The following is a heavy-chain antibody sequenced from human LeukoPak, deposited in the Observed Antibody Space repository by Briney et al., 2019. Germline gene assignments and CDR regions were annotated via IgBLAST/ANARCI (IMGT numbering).Heavy chain of an antibody. Sequence: GGSLRLSCAASGFTFSSYAMHWVRQAPGKGLEWVAVISYDGSNKYYADSVKGRFTISRDNSKNTLYLQMNSLRAEDTAVYYCARDRSTMVRGVIGYRGQGTLVTVSS. CDR3: ARDRSTMVRGVIGY. J-gene: IGHJ4*02. D-gene: IGHD3-10*01. CDR2: ISYDGSNK. CDR1: GFTFSSYA. V-gene: IGHV3-30*04.